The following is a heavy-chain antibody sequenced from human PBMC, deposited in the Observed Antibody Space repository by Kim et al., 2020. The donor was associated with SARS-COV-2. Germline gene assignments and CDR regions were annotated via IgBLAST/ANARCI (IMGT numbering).Heavy chain of an antibody. D-gene: IGHD5-18*01. CDR3: ARSGYSYGFGGYYFDY. J-gene: IGHJ4*02. V-gene: IGHV3-53*01. Sequence: SVKGRFTISRDNSKNTLYLQMNSLRAEDTAVYYCARSGYSYGFGGYYFDYWGQGTLVTVSS.